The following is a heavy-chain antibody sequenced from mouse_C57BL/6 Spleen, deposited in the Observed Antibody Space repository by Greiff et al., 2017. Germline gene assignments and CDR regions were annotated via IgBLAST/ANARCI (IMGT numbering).Heavy chain of an antibody. V-gene: IGHV5-17*01. CDR3: ARTYYGSSFAY. Sequence: DVMLVESGGGLVKPGGSLKLSCAASGFTFSDYGMHWVRQAPEKGLEWVAYISSGSRTIYYADTVKGRFTISRDNAKNTLFLQMTSLRSEDTAMYYCARTYYGSSFAYWGQGTLVTVSA. CDR2: ISSGSRTI. J-gene: IGHJ3*01. D-gene: IGHD1-1*01. CDR1: GFTFSDYG.